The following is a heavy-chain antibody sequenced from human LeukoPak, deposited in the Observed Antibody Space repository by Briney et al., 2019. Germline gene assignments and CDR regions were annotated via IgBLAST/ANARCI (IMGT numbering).Heavy chain of an antibody. D-gene: IGHD3-10*01. CDR3: AKDYRYDGSGNPCHY. J-gene: IGHJ4*02. CDR2: ISNDGGNT. V-gene: IGHV3-30*18. CDR1: GFTFSDYG. Sequence: PGGSLRLSCAASGFTFSDYGIHWVRQAPGKGLEWVSVISNDGGNTYYADSVKGRFSISRDNSQNTVYLQMNSLRLEDTALYFCAKDYRYDGSGNPCHYWGQGTLVTVSS.